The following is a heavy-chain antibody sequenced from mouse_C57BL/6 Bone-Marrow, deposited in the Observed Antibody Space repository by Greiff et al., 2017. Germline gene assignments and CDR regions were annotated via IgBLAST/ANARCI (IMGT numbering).Heavy chain of an antibody. Sequence: EVQVVESGGGLVKPGGSLKLSCAASGFTFSSYAMSWVRQTPEKRLEWVATISDGGSYTYYPDNVKGRFTISRDNAKNNLYLQMSHLKSEDTAMYYCARNGYYGSSSWFAYWGQGTLVTVSA. D-gene: IGHD1-1*01. CDR2: ISDGGSYT. CDR1: GFTFSSYA. V-gene: IGHV5-4*01. J-gene: IGHJ3*01. CDR3: ARNGYYGSSSWFAY.